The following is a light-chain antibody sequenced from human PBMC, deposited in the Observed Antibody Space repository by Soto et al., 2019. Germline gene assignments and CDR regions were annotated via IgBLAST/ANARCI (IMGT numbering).Light chain of an antibody. CDR2: DAS. J-gene: IGKJ2*01. CDR3: PQRSNWPPYT. V-gene: IGKV3-11*01. Sequence: EIVLTQSPATLSLSPGERATLSCRASQSVSSYLAWYQQKPGQAPRLLIYDASNRATGIPARFTGSGSGTDFTLTISSLEPEDFAVYYCPQRSNWPPYTFGHGTKLEIK. CDR1: QSVSSY.